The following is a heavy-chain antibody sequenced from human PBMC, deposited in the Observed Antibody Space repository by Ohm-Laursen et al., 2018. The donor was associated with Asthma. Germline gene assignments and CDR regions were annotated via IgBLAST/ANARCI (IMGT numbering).Heavy chain of an antibody. J-gene: IGHJ5*02. CDR3: ASWRSYYDFWSGYYSNWFDP. Sequence: SLRLSCAASGFTFSSYWMSWVRQAPGKGLEWVANIKQDGSEKYYVDSVKGRFTISRDNAKNSLYLQMNSLRAEDTALYYCASWRSYYDFWSGYYSNWFDPWGQGTLVTVSS. CDR2: IKQDGSEK. D-gene: IGHD3-3*01. V-gene: IGHV3-7*01. CDR1: GFTFSSYW.